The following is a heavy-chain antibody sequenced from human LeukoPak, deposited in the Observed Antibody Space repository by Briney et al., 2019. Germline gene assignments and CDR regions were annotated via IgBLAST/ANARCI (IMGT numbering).Heavy chain of an antibody. Sequence: GGSLRLSCVASRFSFSNYWMHWVRQAPGKGLVWVSRINSGGNRTNYADSVKGRFAISRDNAKSTMYLQMNSLRVEDTAVYYCARGGDCGGTTCYDDGFDIWGQGTMVTVSS. J-gene: IGHJ3*02. CDR1: RFSFSNYW. CDR2: INSGGNRT. D-gene: IGHD2-2*01. CDR3: ARGGDCGGTTCYDDGFDI. V-gene: IGHV3-74*01.